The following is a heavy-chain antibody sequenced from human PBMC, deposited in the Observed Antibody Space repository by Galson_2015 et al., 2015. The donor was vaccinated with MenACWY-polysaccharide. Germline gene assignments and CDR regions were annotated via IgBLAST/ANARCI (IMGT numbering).Heavy chain of an antibody. CDR2: NSGSGGSI. CDR1: GCRFGSCA. D-gene: IGHD1-26*01. Sequence: LRPSGEGAGCRFGSCALSWGGQGPGAGLVWVSRNSGSGGSIFYAESEEGRLTIHRDNSKNTLCLQVNSLRAEDTAKYYCAKDLRVGATAGSELDFWGQGTLVTVSS. V-gene: IGHV3-23*01. CDR3: AKDLRVGATAGSELDF. J-gene: IGHJ4*02.